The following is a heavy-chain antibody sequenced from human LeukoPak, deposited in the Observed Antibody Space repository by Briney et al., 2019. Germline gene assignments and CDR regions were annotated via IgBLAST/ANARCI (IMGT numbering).Heavy chain of an antibody. J-gene: IGHJ4*02. D-gene: IGHD6-13*01. CDR2: INPNSGGT. CDR1: GYTFTCYY. CDR3: ARRFIAAAGKYYFDY. V-gene: IGHV1-2*06. Sequence: GASVKVSCKASGYTFTCYYMHWVRQAPGQGLEWMGRINPNSGGTNYAQKFQGRVTMTRDTSISTAYMELSRLRSDDTAVYYCARRFIAAAGKYYFDYWGQGTLVTVSS.